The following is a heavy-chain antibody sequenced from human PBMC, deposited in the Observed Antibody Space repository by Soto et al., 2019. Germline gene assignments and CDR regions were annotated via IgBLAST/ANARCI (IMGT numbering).Heavy chain of an antibody. CDR1: GFTFSSYA. J-gene: IGHJ6*02. CDR3: ARENNYCPRTIFGVVRCVYYGMDV. Sequence: QVQLVESGGGVVQPGRSLRLSCAASGFTFSSYAMHWVRQAPGKGLAWVAVISYDGSNKYYADSVKGRFTISRDNSKNTLYLQMTRLRAEDTAVYSCARENNYCPRTIFGVVRCVYYGMDVWGQGTTVTVSS. CDR2: ISYDGSNK. D-gene: IGHD3-3*01. V-gene: IGHV3-30-3*01.